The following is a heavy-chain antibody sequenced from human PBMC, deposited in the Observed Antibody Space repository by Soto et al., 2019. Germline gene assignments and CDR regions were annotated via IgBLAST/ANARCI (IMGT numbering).Heavy chain of an antibody. CDR1: GGSISSGGYS. D-gene: IGHD4-4*01. V-gene: IGHV4-30-2*01. Sequence: SETLSLTCAVSGGSISSGGYSWSWIRQPPGKGLEWIGYIYHSGSTYYNPSLKSRVTISVDRSKNQFSLKLSSVTAADTAAYYCARGSYSLSRVSLDVWGQGTTVTVSS. CDR2: IYHSGST. CDR3: ARGSYSLSRVSLDV. J-gene: IGHJ6*02.